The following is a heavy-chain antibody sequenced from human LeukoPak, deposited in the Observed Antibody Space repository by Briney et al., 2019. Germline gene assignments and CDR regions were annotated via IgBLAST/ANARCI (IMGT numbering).Heavy chain of an antibody. Sequence: KPSETLSLTCAVSGGSISSSNWWSWVRQPPGKGLEWIGEIYHSGSTNYNPSLKSRVTISVDKSKNQFSLKLSSVTAADTAVYYCARVGRRGTAMVGGGFYWGQGTLVTVSS. CDR1: GGSISSSNW. CDR2: IYHSGST. J-gene: IGHJ4*02. D-gene: IGHD5-18*01. V-gene: IGHV4-4*02. CDR3: ARVGRRGTAMVGGGFY.